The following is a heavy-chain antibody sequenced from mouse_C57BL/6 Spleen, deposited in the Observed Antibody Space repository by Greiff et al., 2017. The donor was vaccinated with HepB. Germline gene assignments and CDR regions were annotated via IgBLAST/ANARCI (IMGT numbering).Heavy chain of an antibody. Sequence: EVQLQQSGAELVKPGASVKLSCTASGFNIKDYYMHWVKQRTEQGLEWIGRIDPEDGENKYAPKFQGKATITADTSSNTAYLQLSSLTSEDTAVYYCARPFNWDLDYWGQGTTLTVSS. J-gene: IGHJ2*01. D-gene: IGHD4-1*01. CDR3: ARPFNWDLDY. V-gene: IGHV14-2*01. CDR2: IDPEDGEN. CDR1: GFNIKDYY.